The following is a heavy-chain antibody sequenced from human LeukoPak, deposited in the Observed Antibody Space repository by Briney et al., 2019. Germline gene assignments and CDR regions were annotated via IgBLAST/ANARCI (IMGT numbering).Heavy chain of an antibody. D-gene: IGHD2-2*01. V-gene: IGHV3-23*01. CDR3: ATRGYCSGTSCYAPQP. Sequence: GGSLRLSCAASGFTFSSYAMSWVRQAPGKGLEWVSAITGTGGSTYYADSVKGRFTISRDNSKNTLYLQMNSLRAEDTAVHYCATRGYCSGTSCYAPQPWGQGTLVTVSS. CDR1: GFTFSSYA. CDR2: ITGTGGST. J-gene: IGHJ5*02.